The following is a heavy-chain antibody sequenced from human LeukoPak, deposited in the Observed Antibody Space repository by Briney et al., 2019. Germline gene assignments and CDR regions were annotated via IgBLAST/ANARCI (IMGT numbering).Heavy chain of an antibody. CDR1: GYTFTTYA. V-gene: IGHV7-4-1*02. CDR2: INTNTGNP. D-gene: IGHD3-10*01. J-gene: IGHJ6*03. Sequence: ASVKVSCKASGYTFTTYAMNWVRQAPGQGLEWMGWINTNTGNPTYAQGFTGRFVFSLDTSVSTAYLQISSLKAADTAVYYCARRSMVQHMDVWGKGTTVTVSS. CDR3: ARRSMVQHMDV.